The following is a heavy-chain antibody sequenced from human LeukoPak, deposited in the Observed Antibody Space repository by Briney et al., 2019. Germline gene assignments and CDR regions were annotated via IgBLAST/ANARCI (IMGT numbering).Heavy chain of an antibody. V-gene: IGHV1-69*01. J-gene: IGHJ4*02. CDR1: GGTFSSYA. Sequence: SVKVSCKASGGTFSSYAISWVRQAPGQGLEWMGGIIPIFGTANYAQKFQGWVTITADESTSTAYMELSSLRSEDTAVYYCARALIAAAGNFDYWGQGTLVTVSS. D-gene: IGHD6-13*01. CDR3: ARALIAAAGNFDY. CDR2: IIPIFGTA.